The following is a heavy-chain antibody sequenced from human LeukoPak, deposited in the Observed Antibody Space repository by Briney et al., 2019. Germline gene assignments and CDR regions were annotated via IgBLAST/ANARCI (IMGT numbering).Heavy chain of an antibody. CDR1: GFTFRTYS. CDR2: IKQDGSEK. J-gene: IGHJ4*02. CDR3: ARDSAGNDY. V-gene: IGHV3-7*01. Sequence: GGSLRLSCAASGFTFRTYSMNWVRQAPGKGLEWVANIKQDGSEKYYVDSVKGRFTISRDNAKNSLYLQMNSLRAEDTAMYYCARDSAGNDYWGQGTLVTVSS. D-gene: IGHD6-13*01.